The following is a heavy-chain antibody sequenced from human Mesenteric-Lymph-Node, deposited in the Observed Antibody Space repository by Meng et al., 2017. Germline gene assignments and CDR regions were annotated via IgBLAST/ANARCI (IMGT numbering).Heavy chain of an antibody. V-gene: IGHV5-51*01. CDR2: IYPGDSDT. CDR1: GYSFTSYW. D-gene: IGHD2-15*01. Sequence: GESLKISCKGSGYSFTSYWIGWVRQMPGKGLEWMGIIYPGDSDTRYSPPFQGQVTISADKSISTAYLQWSSLKASDTAMYYCARRGYCSGGSCQFDYWGQGTLVTVSS. J-gene: IGHJ4*02. CDR3: ARRGYCSGGSCQFDY.